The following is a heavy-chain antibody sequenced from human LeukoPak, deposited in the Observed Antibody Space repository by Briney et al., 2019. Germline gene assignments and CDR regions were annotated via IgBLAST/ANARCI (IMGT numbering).Heavy chain of an antibody. CDR1: GFTSSIYG. V-gene: IGHV3-23*01. J-gene: IGHJ4*02. D-gene: IGHD3-10*01. Sequence: GGSLRLSCAASGFTSSIYGMSWVRQAPGKGLEWVSSITNGGDNTYYADFVQGRFTIYRDNSKNSLHLQMSSLRAEDTAIYFCAKRNTSGLYYFDYWGQGTLVTVSS. CDR2: ITNGGDNT. CDR3: AKRNTSGLYYFDY.